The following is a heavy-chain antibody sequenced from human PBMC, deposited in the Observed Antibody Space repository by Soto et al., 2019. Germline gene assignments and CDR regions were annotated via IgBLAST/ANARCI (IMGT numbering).Heavy chain of an antibody. D-gene: IGHD3-10*01. CDR2: IYYSGST. V-gene: IGHV4-39*01. CDR1: GGSISSSSYY. J-gene: IGHJ5*02. CDR3: ARRLLWFGEFPRGFDP. Sequence: WETLSLTCTVSGGSISSSSYYWGWIRQPPGKGLEWIGSIYYSGSTYYNPSLKSRVTISVDTSKNQFSLKLSSVTAADTAVYYCARRLLWFGEFPRGFDPWGQGTLVTV.